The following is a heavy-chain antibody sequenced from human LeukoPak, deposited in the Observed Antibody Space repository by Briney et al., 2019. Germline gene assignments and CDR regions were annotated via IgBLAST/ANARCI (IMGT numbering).Heavy chain of an antibody. V-gene: IGHV1-2*04. CDR1: GYTFTGYY. CDR2: INPNSGGT. D-gene: IGHD6-13*01. J-gene: IGHJ4*02. CDR3: ARDEGIAAAGTKGPFDY. Sequence: ASVKVSCKASGYTFTGYYMHWVRQAPGQGLEWMGWINPNSGGTNYAQKFQGWVTMTRDTSISTAYMELSRLRSDDTAVYYCARDEGIAAAGTKGPFDYWGQGTLVTVSS.